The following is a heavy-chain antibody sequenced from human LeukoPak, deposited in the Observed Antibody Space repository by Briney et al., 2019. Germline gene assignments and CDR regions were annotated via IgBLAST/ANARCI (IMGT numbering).Heavy chain of an antibody. CDR3: AKDPSLRTTLPL. D-gene: IGHD1-1*01. CDR2: VSYDGGNR. J-gene: IGHJ4*02. Sequence: HPGGSLRLSCAASGFIFNHYGMHWVRQAPGKGLEWVALVSYDGGNRYYVDSVKGRFTISRDNSKNMLYLEMNSLRAEDTAVYYCAKDPSLRTTLPLWGQGTLVTVSS. CDR1: GFIFNHYG. V-gene: IGHV3-30*18.